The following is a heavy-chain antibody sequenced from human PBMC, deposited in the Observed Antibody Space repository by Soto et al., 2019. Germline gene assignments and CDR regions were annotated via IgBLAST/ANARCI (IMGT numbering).Heavy chain of an antibody. CDR2: IYYSGST. CDR3: ARDFWGSYYFDY. D-gene: IGHD3-16*01. CDR1: GGSISSYY. Sequence: SETLSLTCTVSGGSISSYYWSWIRQPPGKGLEWIGYIYYSGSTNYNPSLKSRVTISVDTSKNQFSLKLSSVTAADTAVYYCARDFWGSYYFDYWGQGTLVTVS. V-gene: IGHV4-59*01. J-gene: IGHJ4*02.